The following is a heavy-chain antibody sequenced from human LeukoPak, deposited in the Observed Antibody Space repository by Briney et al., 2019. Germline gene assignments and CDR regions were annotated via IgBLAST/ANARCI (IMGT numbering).Heavy chain of an antibody. Sequence: PSETLCLTCTVSGGSISSSSYYWGWIRQPPGKGLEWIGSIYYSGSTYYNPSLKSRVTISVDTSKNQFSLKLSSVTAADTAVYYCAGMTKPDYYDSSGSDSNWFDPWGQGTLVTVSS. CDR3: AGMTKPDYYDSSGSDSNWFDP. CDR1: GGSISSSSYY. CDR2: IYYSGST. D-gene: IGHD3-22*01. V-gene: IGHV4-39*01. J-gene: IGHJ5*02.